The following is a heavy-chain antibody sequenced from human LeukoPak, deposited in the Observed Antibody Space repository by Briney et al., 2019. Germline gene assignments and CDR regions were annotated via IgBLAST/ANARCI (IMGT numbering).Heavy chain of an antibody. V-gene: IGHV4-34*01. CDR1: GGSFSGYY. J-gene: IGHJ4*02. CDR2: INHSGST. D-gene: IGHD6-6*01. Sequence: SETLSLTCAVYGGSFSGYYWSWIRQPPGKGLEWIGEINHSGSTNYNPSLKSRVTISVDTSKNQFSLKLSSVTAADTAVYYCARHKPKMWIAARPSYYFDYWGQGTLVTVSS. CDR3: ARHKPKMWIAARPSYYFDY.